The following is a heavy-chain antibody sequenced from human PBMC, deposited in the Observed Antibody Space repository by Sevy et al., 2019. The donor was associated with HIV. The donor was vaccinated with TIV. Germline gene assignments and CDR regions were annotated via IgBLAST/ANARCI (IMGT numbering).Heavy chain of an antibody. J-gene: IGHJ5*02. CDR2: INESGIT. D-gene: IGHD2-2*01. Sequence: SETLSLTCAVYDGSFSGYYWNWIRQLPGKGLEWIGEINESGITYYNPSLKSRVTISVDTSKKQFSLKLNSVTAVESAVYFCARSPPVVVVPGAPSWFDPWGQGTLVTVSS. CDR3: ARSPPVVVVPGAPSWFDP. V-gene: IGHV4-34*01. CDR1: DGSFSGYY.